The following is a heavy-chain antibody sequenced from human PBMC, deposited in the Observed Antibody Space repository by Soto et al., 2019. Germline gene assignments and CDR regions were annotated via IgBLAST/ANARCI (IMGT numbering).Heavy chain of an antibody. D-gene: IGHD2-21*02. V-gene: IGHV1-46*02. CDR1: GYTFNTYY. CDR2: IHPSGGGT. Sequence: QVQLVQSGAEVRKPGASVKVSCKPSGYTFNTYYLHWLRQAPGQALEWMGVIHPSGGGTTYAQKFLGRVTVTRDTSTPTVFMELSSRRSDDTAVYYCARGGHIAVVTASFDYWGQGTLVTVSS. J-gene: IGHJ4*02. CDR3: ARGGHIAVVTASFDY.